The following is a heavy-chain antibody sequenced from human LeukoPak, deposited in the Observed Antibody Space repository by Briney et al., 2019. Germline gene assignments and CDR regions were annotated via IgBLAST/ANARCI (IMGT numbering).Heavy chain of an antibody. Sequence: GRSLRLSCAASGFIFDDYALHWVRQAPGKGLEWVSGISWNSGDIDYVDSVKGRLTISRDNAKDSLYLQMNGLRAEDTALYYCFVGQGINCWGQGTLVTVSP. CDR1: GFIFDDYA. V-gene: IGHV3-9*01. CDR2: ISWNSGDI. J-gene: IGHJ4*02. D-gene: IGHD3-10*01. CDR3: FVGQGINC.